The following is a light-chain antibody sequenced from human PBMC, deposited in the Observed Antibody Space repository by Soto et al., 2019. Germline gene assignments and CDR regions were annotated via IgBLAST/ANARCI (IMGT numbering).Light chain of an antibody. CDR3: QSYDSSLTVVL. Sequence: QLVLTQPPSVSGAPGQRVTISCTGGSSNIGAGYDVQWYQQLPGTTPKLLISDSTNRPSGVPDRFSGSKSDTSASLAITGLQAEDEADYYCQSYDSSLTVVLFGGGTKLTVL. CDR1: SSNIGAGYD. J-gene: IGLJ3*02. CDR2: DST. V-gene: IGLV1-40*01.